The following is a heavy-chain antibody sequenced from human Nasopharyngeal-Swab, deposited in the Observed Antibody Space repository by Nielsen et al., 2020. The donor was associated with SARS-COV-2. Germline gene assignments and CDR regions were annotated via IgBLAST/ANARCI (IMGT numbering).Heavy chain of an antibody. D-gene: IGHD6-13*01. J-gene: IGHJ4*02. CDR2: ISSNGGST. CDR3: VKGHSSSWYHYFDY. V-gene: IGHV3-64D*09. CDR1: GFTFSSYA. Sequence: GESLKISCSASGFTFSSYAMHWVRQVPGKGLEYVSAISSNGGSTYYAYSVKGRFTISRDNSKNTLYLQMSSLRAEDTAVYYCVKGHSSSWYHYFDYWGQGTLVTVSS.